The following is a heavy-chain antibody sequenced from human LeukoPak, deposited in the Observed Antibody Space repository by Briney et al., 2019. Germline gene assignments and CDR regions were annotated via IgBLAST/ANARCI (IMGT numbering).Heavy chain of an antibody. D-gene: IGHD6-6*01. V-gene: IGHV1-18*01. CDR1: GYTFTSYD. J-gene: IGHJ6*02. CDR3: ARDRIYSSSSKLWFGTSHYYYGMDV. Sequence: GASVKVSCKASGYTFTSYDINWVRQATGQGLEWMGWISAYNGNTNYALKLQGRVTMTTDTSTSTAYMELRSLRSDDTAVYYCARDRIYSSSSKLWFGTSHYYYGMDVWGQGTTVTVSS. CDR2: ISAYNGNT.